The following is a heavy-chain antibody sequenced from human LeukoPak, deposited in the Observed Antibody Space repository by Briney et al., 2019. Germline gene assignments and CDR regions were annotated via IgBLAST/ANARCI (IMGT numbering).Heavy chain of an antibody. Sequence: SETLSLTCTVSGDSISSYYWSWVRQPPGKGLELIGYIYYSGSPNYNPSLKSRVTISVDTSKNQFSLKLTSVTAADTAVYYCARWRQSGTYYAPPYFDYWGQGTLVTVSS. V-gene: IGHV4-59*08. CDR1: GDSISSYY. J-gene: IGHJ4*02. D-gene: IGHD1-26*01. CDR2: IYYSGSP. CDR3: ARWRQSGTYYAPPYFDY.